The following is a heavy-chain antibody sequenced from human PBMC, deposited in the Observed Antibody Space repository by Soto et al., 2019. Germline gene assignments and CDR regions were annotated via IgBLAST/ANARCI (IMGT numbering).Heavy chain of an antibody. D-gene: IGHD2-8*02. Sequence: QVQLVESGGGVVQPGRSLRLSCAASGFTFSSYAMHWVRQAPGKGLEWVAVISYDGSNKYYADSVKGRFTISRDNSKNTLYLQMNSLRAEDTAVYYCARDDLAMGVYAFDYWGQGTLVTVSS. CDR2: ISYDGSNK. CDR1: GFTFSSYA. CDR3: ARDDLAMGVYAFDY. V-gene: IGHV3-30-3*01. J-gene: IGHJ4*02.